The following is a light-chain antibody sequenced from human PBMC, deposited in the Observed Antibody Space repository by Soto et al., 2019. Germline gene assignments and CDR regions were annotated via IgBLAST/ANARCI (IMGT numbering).Light chain of an antibody. V-gene: IGLV2-14*01. J-gene: IGLJ1*01. CDR2: EVT. CDR3: NSYTTLSNRV. CDR1: SSDIGAYNY. Sequence: SALTQPASVSGSPGQSITISCTGTSSDIGAYNYVSWYQQHPGKAPKLLIYEVTNRPSGVSDRFSGSKSGNTASLTISGLQAEYEANYYCNSYTTLSNRVFGTGTKVTVL.